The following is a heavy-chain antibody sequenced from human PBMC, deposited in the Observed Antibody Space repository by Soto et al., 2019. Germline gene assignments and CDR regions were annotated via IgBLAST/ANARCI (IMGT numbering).Heavy chain of an antibody. CDR2: IYYSGGT. CDR1: GGSISSGDYY. Sequence: SETLSLTCTVSGGSISSGDYYWSWIRQPPGKGLEWIGYIYYSGGTYYNPSLKSRVTISVDTSKNQFSLKLSSVTAADTAVYYCARVSLDSSSFSYYYYYGMDVWGQGTTVTVSS. D-gene: IGHD6-6*01. CDR3: ARVSLDSSSFSYYYYYGMDV. V-gene: IGHV4-30-4*01. J-gene: IGHJ6*02.